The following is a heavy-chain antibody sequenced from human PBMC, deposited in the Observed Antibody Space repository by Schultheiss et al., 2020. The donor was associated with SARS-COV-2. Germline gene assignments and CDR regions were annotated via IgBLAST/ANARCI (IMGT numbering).Heavy chain of an antibody. V-gene: IGHV3-23*01. Sequence: ETLSLTCAVYGGSFSGYYWSWIRQPPGKGLEWVSAISGSGGSTYYADSVKGRFTISRDNSKNTLYLQMNSLRAEDTAVYYCAKVGGGGNTPFYYYYYYGMDVWGQGTTVTVSS. CDR3: AKVGGGGNTPFYYYYYYGMDV. D-gene: IGHD4-23*01. CDR1: GGSFSGYY. J-gene: IGHJ6*02. CDR2: ISGSGGST.